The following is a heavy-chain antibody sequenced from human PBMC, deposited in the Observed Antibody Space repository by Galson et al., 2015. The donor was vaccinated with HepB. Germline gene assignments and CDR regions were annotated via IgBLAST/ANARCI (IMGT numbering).Heavy chain of an antibody. CDR1: GGSFSGYY. CDR2: INHSGST. CDR3: ARGQRGYSYGFDY. J-gene: IGHJ4*02. D-gene: IGHD5-18*01. V-gene: IGHV4-34*01. Sequence: ETLSLTCAVYGGSFSGYYWSWIRQPPGKGLEWIGEINHSGSTNYNPSLKSRVTISVDTSKNQFSLKLSSVTAADTAVYYCARGQRGYSYGFDYWGQGTLVTVSS.